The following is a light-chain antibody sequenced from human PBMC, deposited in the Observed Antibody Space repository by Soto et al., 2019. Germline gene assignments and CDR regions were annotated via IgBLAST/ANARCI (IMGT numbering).Light chain of an antibody. CDR3: QQYNNWPFT. J-gene: IGKJ3*01. CDR1: QSVSSN. CDR2: GAS. V-gene: IGKV3-15*01. Sequence: EIVMKQSPATLSVSPGERATLSCRASQSVSSNLAWYQQKPGQAHRLLIYGASTRAAGIPSRFSGSGSGTEFTPTISSLQSEDFAVYYCQQYNNWPFTFGPGTKVDIK.